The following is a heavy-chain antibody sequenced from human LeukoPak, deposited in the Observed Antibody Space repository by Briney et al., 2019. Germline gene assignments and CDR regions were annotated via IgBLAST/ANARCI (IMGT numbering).Heavy chain of an antibody. V-gene: IGHV3-30-3*01. Sequence: GGSVRLSCAASGFTFSSYAMHWVRQAPGKGLEWVAVISYDGSNKYYADSVKGRFTISRDNSKNTLYLQMNSLRAEDTAVYYCARSSSSWYGGFDYWGQGTLVTVSS. CDR3: ARSSSSWYGGFDY. D-gene: IGHD6-13*01. J-gene: IGHJ4*02. CDR2: ISYDGSNK. CDR1: GFTFSSYA.